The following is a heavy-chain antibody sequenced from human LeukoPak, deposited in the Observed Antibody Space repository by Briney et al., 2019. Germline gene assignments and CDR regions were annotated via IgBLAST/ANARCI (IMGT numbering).Heavy chain of an antibody. D-gene: IGHD1-26*01. J-gene: IGHJ4*02. CDR1: GYTFTGYY. CDR3: ARVRVGATAGDCFDY. CDR2: INPNSGGT. V-gene: IGHV1-2*06. Sequence: ASVKVSCKASGYTFTGYYMHWVRQAPGQGLEWMGRINPNSGGTNYAQKFQGRVTMTRDTSISTAYMELSRLRSDDTAVYYCARVRVGATAGDCFDYWGQGTLVTVSP.